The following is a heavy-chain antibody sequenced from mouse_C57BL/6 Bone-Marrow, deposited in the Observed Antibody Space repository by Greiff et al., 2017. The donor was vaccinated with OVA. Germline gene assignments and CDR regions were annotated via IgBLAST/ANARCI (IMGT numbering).Heavy chain of an antibody. V-gene: IGHV1-18*01. CDR2: INPNNGGT. D-gene: IGHD1-1*01. CDR1: GYTFTDYN. J-gene: IGHJ1*03. CDR3: AICGSSYVRYFDV. Sequence: VQLQQSGPELVKPGASVKIPCKASGYTFTDYNMDWVKQSHGKSLEWIGDINPNNGGTIYNQKFKGKATLTVDKSSSTAYMALRSLTSSYTAVYSCAICGSSYVRYFDVWGTGTTVTVSS.